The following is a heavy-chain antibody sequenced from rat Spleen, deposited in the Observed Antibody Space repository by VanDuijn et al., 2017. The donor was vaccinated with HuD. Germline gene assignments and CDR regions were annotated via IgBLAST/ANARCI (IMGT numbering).Heavy chain of an antibody. D-gene: IGHD1-4*01. CDR3: TRTWGDY. Sequence: EVQLVESGGGLVQPGRSLKLSCAASGFTFSDYYMAWVRQAPTKGLEWVATISYDGSSTYYRDSVKGRFTISRDNAKSTLYLQMDSLRSEDTATYYCTRTWGDYWGQGVMVTVSS. CDR2: ISYDGSST. V-gene: IGHV5-7*01. CDR1: GFTFSDYY. J-gene: IGHJ2*01.